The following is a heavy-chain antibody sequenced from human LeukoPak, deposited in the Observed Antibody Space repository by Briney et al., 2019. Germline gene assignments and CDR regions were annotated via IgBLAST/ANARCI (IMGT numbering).Heavy chain of an antibody. J-gene: IGHJ5*02. CDR1: GFTFSSYG. CDR3: AKTWKSRCSSTSCYTLDP. Sequence: GGSLRLSCAASGFTFSSYGMHWVRQAPGKGLEWVAVIWYGGSNKYYADSVKGRFTISRDNSKNTLYLQMNSLRAEDTAVYYCAKTWKSRCSSTSCYTLDPWGQGTLVTVSS. CDR2: IWYGGSNK. D-gene: IGHD2-2*02. V-gene: IGHV3-30*02.